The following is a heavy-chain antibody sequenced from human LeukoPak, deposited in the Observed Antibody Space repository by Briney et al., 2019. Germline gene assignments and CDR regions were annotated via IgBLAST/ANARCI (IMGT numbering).Heavy chain of an antibody. Sequence: SETLSLTCTVSGGSLSSYYWSWIRQAPGKGLEWIGYIYYSGSTNYNPSLKSRVTISVDTSKNQFSLKLSSVTAADTAVYYCARLVNYYDSSGPLDYWGQGTLVTVSS. J-gene: IGHJ4*02. CDR1: GGSLSSYY. V-gene: IGHV4-59*08. D-gene: IGHD3-22*01. CDR2: IYYSGST. CDR3: ARLVNYYDSSGPLDY.